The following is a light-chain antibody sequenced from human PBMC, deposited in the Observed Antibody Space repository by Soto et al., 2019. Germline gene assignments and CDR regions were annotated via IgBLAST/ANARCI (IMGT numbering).Light chain of an antibody. CDR1: QSISSY. CDR3: QQSYSTPMVT. CDR2: AAS. J-gene: IGKJ3*01. Sequence: DIQMTQSPSSLSASVGDRVTITCRASQSISSYLNWYQQKPGKAPKLLIYAASSLQSGVPSRFSGSGSGTDFTLTISSLQPEDFATYYWQQSYSTPMVTFFHGTKVDIK. V-gene: IGKV1-39*01.